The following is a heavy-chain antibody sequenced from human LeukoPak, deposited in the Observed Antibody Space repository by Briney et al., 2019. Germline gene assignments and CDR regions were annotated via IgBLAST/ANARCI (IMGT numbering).Heavy chain of an antibody. CDR1: GYTFTGYY. CDR2: INPNSGGT. J-gene: IGHJ3*02. D-gene: IGHD1-14*01. CDR3: ARTEGPTDAFDI. Sequence: ASVKVSCKASGYTFTGYYMHWVRQAPGQGLEWMGWINPNSGGTNYAQKFRGRVTMTRDTSISTAYMELSRLRSDDTAVYYCARTEGPTDAFDIWGQGTMVTVSS. V-gene: IGHV1-2*02.